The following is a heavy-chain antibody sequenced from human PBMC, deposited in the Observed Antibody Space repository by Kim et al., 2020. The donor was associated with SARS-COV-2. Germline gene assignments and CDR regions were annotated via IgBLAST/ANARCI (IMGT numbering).Heavy chain of an antibody. J-gene: IGHJ6*02. Sequence: SETLSLTCTVSGDSIGGYDWNWIRQAPGKGLEWIGSISYSGNSNYSPSLKSRITISVDTSKNQLSLLLSSVTAADTAVYFCARDLLSNYHFWSGYKEGGSKYYYGMDVWGQGTTVTVSS. CDR1: GDSIGGYD. CDR3: ARDLLSNYHFWSGYKEGGSKYYYGMDV. V-gene: IGHV4-59*01. CDR2: ISYSGNS. D-gene: IGHD3-3*02.